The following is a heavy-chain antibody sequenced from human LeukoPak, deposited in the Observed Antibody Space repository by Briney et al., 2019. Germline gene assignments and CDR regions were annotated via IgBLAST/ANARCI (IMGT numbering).Heavy chain of an antibody. CDR2: ISYDGRNK. CDR3: ARDRMGAIDY. CDR1: GFTFSSYA. V-gene: IGHV3-30*04. J-gene: IGHJ4*02. Sequence: GRSLRLSCAASGFTFSSYAMHWVRQAPGKGLGWVSVISYDGRNKYYADSVKGRFTISRDNYKNTLYLQMNSLTAEETAVYYCARDRMGAIDYWGQGTLVTVSS. D-gene: IGHD1-26*01.